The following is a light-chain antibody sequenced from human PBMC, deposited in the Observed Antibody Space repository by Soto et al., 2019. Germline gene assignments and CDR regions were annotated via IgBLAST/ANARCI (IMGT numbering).Light chain of an antibody. CDR2: GAS. CDR3: QQRSNWIT. V-gene: IGKV3-11*01. J-gene: IGKJ5*01. Sequence: EIVLTQSPGTLSLSPGDTATLSCRASQSVRSAVAWYQQRPGQAPRLLIYGASNRVNGVPDRFSGSGSGTDFTLTISSLEPEDFAVYYCQQRSNWITFGQGTRLEIK. CDR1: QSVRSA.